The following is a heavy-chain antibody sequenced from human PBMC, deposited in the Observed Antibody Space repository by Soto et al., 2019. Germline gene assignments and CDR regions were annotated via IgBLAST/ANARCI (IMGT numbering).Heavy chain of an antibody. CDR2: TYYRSRWYN. J-gene: IGHJ4*02. CDR3: ARGEPGSITVTTYFDY. D-gene: IGHD4-17*01. CDR1: GDSVSSNSAA. Sequence: SQTLSLTCAISGDSVSSNSAAWNWIRLSPSRGLEWLARTYYRSRWYNDYAVSVRSRITVNPDTSKNQFSLQLTSVTPEDTAVYYCARGEPGSITVTTYFDYWGQGTLVTVSS. V-gene: IGHV6-1*01.